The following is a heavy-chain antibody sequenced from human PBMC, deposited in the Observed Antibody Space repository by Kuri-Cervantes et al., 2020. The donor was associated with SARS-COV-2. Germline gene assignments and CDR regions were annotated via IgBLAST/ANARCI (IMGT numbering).Heavy chain of an antibody. J-gene: IGHJ5*02. Sequence: SETLSLTCAVYGGSFSGYYWSWIRQPPGKGLEWIGETNHSGSTNYNPSLKSRFTMSVDTSTNQFSLKLNSVTAADTAVYYCARGRRTFYSRGWLGWFDPWGQGTLVTVSS. V-gene: IGHV4-34*01. CDR3: ARGRRTFYSRGWLGWFDP. CDR2: TNHSGST. D-gene: IGHD6-19*01. CDR1: GGSFSGYY.